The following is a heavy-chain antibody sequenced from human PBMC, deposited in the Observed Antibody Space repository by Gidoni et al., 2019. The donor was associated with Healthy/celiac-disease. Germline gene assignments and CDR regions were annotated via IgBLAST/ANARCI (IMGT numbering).Heavy chain of an antibody. CDR2: ISGSGGST. Sequence: SPISGSGGSTYYADSVKGRFTISRDNSKNTLYLQMNSLRAEDTAVYYCAKAGVIWGQGTMVTVSS. D-gene: IGHD3-10*01. J-gene: IGHJ3*02. CDR3: AKAGVI. V-gene: IGHV3-23*01.